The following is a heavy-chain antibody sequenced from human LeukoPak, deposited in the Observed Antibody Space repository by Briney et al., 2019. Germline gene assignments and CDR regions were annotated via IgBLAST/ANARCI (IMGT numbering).Heavy chain of an antibody. D-gene: IGHD5-12*01. CDR2: INPNSGGT. Sequence: ASVKVSCKASGYTFTGYYMHWVRQAPGQGLEWMGWINPNSGGTNYAQKFQGWVTMTRDTSISTAYMELSRLRSDDTAVYYCARSRGRGYSSYDYLLLPGYSYGYYFDYWGQGTLVTVSS. J-gene: IGHJ4*02. V-gene: IGHV1-2*04. CDR1: GYTFTGYY. CDR3: ARSRGRGYSSYDYLLLPGYSYGYYFDY.